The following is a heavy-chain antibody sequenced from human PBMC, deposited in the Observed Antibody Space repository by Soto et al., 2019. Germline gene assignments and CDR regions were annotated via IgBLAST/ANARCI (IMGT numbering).Heavy chain of an antibody. J-gene: IGHJ4*02. D-gene: IGHD6-13*01. CDR3: ARDLIAAAGTWFDY. V-gene: IGHV3-7*04. CDR1: GFTFSSYW. Sequence: PGGSLRLSCAASGFTFSSYWMSWVRQAPGKGLEWVANIKQDGSEKYYVDSVKGRFTISRDNAKNSLYLQMNSLRAEDTAVYYCARDLIAAAGTWFDYWGQGTLVTVSS. CDR2: IKQDGSEK.